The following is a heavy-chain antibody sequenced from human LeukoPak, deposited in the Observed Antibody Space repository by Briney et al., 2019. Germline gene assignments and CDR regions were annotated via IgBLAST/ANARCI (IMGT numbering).Heavy chain of an antibody. D-gene: IGHD6-19*01. CDR2: IYYSGST. CDR1: GGSISSYY. J-gene: IGHJ3*02. V-gene: IGHV4-59*01. Sequence: SETLSLTCTVSGGSISSYYWSWIRQPPGKGLEWIGYIYYSGSTNYNPSLKSRVTISVDTSKNQFSLKLSSVTAADTAVYYCAREVAVAGTDAFDIWGQGTMVIVSS. CDR3: AREVAVAGTDAFDI.